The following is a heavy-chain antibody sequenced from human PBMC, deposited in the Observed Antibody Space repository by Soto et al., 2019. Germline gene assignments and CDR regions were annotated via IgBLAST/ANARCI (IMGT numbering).Heavy chain of an antibody. Sequence: EVQLVESGGGLVQPGGSLRLSCAASGFTFSTYWMHWVRQAPGKGLVWVSRINSDGSSTSYADSVKGRFTISRDNAKNTLYLQMNSLRAEDTAVYYCARRTAGGTGPYYFDYWGQGTLVTVSS. CDR3: ARRTAGGTGPYYFDY. D-gene: IGHD2-15*01. J-gene: IGHJ4*02. V-gene: IGHV3-74*01. CDR2: INSDGSST. CDR1: GFTFSTYW.